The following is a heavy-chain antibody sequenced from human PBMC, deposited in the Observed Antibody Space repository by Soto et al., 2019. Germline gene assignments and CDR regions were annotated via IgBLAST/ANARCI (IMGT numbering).Heavy chain of an antibody. J-gene: IGHJ4*02. D-gene: IGHD2-15*01. CDR1: GYTFTRYG. CDR2: INADNGYT. Sequence: QVQLVQSGVGVKKPGASVKVSCKASGYTFTRYGISWVRQAPGQGLEWMGWINADNGYTNHAQKFQDRVIMTTDTSRSTAYMELTSLTSDDTAVYYCARVARVDSVIAAGHWGQGTLVTVSS. V-gene: IGHV1-18*01. CDR3: ARVARVDSVIAAGH.